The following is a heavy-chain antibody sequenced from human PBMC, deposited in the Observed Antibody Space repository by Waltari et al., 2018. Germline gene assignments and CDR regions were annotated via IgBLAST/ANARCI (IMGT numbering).Heavy chain of an antibody. J-gene: IGHJ4*02. CDR3: VRRLDKRRGFDY. D-gene: IGHD2-2*03. CDR2: SNSDGSGT. CDR1: GFTFTTYW. Sequence: EVELVESGGGLVQPGGSLRLSCAASGFTFTTYWMHWVRQAPGKGLVWVSRSNSDGSGTSYADSVQGRYTISRDNAKNTVFLQMNSLRVEDTAVYYCVRRLDKRRGFDYWVQGTLVTVSS. V-gene: IGHV3-74*01.